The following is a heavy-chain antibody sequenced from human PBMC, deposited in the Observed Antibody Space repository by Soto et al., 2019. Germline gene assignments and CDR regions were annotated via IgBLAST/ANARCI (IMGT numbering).Heavy chain of an antibody. CDR1: GGSFSGYY. CDR2: INHSGST. V-gene: IGHV4-34*01. CDR3: ARGSGRYGHSNWFDP. J-gene: IGHJ5*02. D-gene: IGHD5-18*01. Sequence: PSETLSLTCAVYGGSFSGYYWSWIRQPPGKGLEWIGEINHSGSTNYNPSLKSRVTISVDTSKNQFSLKLSSVTAADTAVYYCARGSGRYGHSNWFDPWGQGTLVPSPQ.